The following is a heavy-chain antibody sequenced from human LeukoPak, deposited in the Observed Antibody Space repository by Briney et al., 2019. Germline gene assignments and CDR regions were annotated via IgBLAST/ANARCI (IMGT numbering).Heavy chain of an antibody. V-gene: IGHV3-30*04. CDR3: ARRHDYSNYPDY. CDR2: ISFDGSNR. D-gene: IGHD4-11*01. CDR1: GFTFTSYA. J-gene: IGHJ4*02. Sequence: PGGSLRLSCAASGFTFTSYAMHWVRQAPGKGLEWVALISFDGSNRNYADSVKGRFTISRDNSKNTLFLQMNSLRADDTAVYYCARRHDYSNYPDYWGQGTLVTVSS.